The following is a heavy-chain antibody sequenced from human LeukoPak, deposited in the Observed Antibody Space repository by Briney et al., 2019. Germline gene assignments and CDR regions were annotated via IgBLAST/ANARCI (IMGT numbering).Heavy chain of an antibody. CDR1: GGSISSYY. Sequence: PSETLSLTCTVSGGSISSYYWSGIRQPAGKGLEWIGRIYTRGSTNYNPSLKSRVTMSVDTSKNQFSLKPSSVTAADTAVYYCARDTGTTVLDAFDIWGQGTMVTVSS. CDR2: IYTRGST. D-gene: IGHD1-7*01. V-gene: IGHV4-4*07. CDR3: ARDTGTTVLDAFDI. J-gene: IGHJ3*02.